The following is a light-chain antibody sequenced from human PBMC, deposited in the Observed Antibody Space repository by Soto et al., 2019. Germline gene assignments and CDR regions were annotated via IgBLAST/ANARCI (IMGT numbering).Light chain of an antibody. Sequence: DIQMTQSPSSLSASVGDTVTITCRASQGIITYLAWYEQKPGQDPTLLIYAASTLQSGVPSRFSGSGSGTDFTLTISSLPPEEVATHSCQKYNNAPRTFGQRTKVEI. V-gene: IGKV1-27*01. CDR1: QGIITY. J-gene: IGKJ1*01. CDR2: AAS. CDR3: QKYNNAPRT.